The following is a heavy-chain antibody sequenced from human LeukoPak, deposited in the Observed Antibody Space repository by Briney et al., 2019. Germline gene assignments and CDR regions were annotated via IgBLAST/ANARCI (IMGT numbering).Heavy chain of an antibody. CDR2: ISSGSSYI. Sequence: GGSLRLSCAASGFTFSRHSMNWVRQAPGKGLEWVSSISSGSSYIYDAESVKGRFTISRDNAKNSLYLQMNSLRAEDTAVYYCARDRLRLGELSLYRAFDIWGQGTMVTVSS. V-gene: IGHV3-21*06. D-gene: IGHD3-16*02. J-gene: IGHJ3*02. CDR1: GFTFSRHS. CDR3: ARDRLRLGELSLYRAFDI.